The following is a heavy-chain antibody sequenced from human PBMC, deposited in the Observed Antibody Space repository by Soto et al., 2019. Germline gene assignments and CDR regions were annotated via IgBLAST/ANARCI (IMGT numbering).Heavy chain of an antibody. J-gene: IGHJ3*02. CDR3: ARTYYDSSGYYFERGPNDAFDI. Sequence: ASVKVSGKASGYTFTSYYMHWVRQAPEQGLEWMGIINPSGGSTSYAQKFQGRVTMTRDTSTSTVYMELSSLRSEDTAVYYCARTYYDSSGYYFERGPNDAFDIWGQGTMVTVSS. D-gene: IGHD3-22*01. CDR2: INPSGGST. V-gene: IGHV1-46*01. CDR1: GYTFTSYY.